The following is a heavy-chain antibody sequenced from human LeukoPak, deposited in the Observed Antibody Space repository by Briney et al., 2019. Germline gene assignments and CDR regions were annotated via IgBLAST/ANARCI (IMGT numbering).Heavy chain of an antibody. CDR1: GGSISSGSYY. CDR3: AAISIAARFFDY. J-gene: IGHJ4*02. CDR2: IYTSGST. D-gene: IGHD6-6*01. V-gene: IGHV4-61*02. Sequence: SETLSLTCTVSGGSISSGSYYWSWIRQPAGKGLEWIGRIYTSGSTNYNPSLKSRVTISVDTSKNQFSLKLSSVTAADTAGYYCAAISIAARFFDYWGQGTLVTVSS.